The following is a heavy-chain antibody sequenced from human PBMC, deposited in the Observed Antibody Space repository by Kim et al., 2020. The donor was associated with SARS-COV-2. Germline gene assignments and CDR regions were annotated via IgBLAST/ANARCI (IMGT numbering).Heavy chain of an antibody. CDR1: GASLSRNKYY. CDR2: IYHSGST. J-gene: IGHJ6*02. V-gene: IGHV4-39*07. CDR3: ARGPPCGGDCWSPIDYYYYGMDV. Sequence: SETLSLTCTVSGASLSRNKYYWGWIRQPPGKGLEWIGTIYHSGSTYYNPSLKSRVTISIDTSKNQFSLNLSSVTAADTAVYYCARGPPCGGDCWSPIDYYYYGMDVWGQGTAITVSS. D-gene: IGHD2-21*02.